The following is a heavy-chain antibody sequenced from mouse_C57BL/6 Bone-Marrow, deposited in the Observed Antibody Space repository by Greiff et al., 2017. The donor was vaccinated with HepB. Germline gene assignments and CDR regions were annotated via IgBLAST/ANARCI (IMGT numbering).Heavy chain of an antibody. J-gene: IGHJ4*01. V-gene: IGHV1-50*01. Sequence: QVQLQQPGAELVKPGASVKLSCKASGYTFTSYWMQWVKQRPGQGLEGIGEIDPSDSYTNYNQKFKGKATLTVDTSSSTAYMQLSSLTSEDSAVYYCAKLGRAMDYWGQGTSVTVSS. D-gene: IGHD4-1*01. CDR3: AKLGRAMDY. CDR1: GYTFTSYW. CDR2: IDPSDSYT.